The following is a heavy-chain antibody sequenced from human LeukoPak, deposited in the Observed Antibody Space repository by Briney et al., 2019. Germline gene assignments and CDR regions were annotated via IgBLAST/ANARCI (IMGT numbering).Heavy chain of an antibody. Sequence: KSSETLSLTCTVSGGSISSYYWSWIRQPPGKGLEWIGEIYHSGSTNYNPSLKSRVTISVDKSKNQFSLKLSSVTAADTAVYYCARVGNGRPYMDVWGQGTTVTVSS. CDR1: GGSISSYY. CDR3: ARVGNGRPYMDV. V-gene: IGHV4-59*12. J-gene: IGHJ6*02. CDR2: IYHSGST. D-gene: IGHD2-8*01.